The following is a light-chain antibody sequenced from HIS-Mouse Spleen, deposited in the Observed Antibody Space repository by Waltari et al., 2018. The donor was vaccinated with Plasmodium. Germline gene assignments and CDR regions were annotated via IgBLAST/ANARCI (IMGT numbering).Light chain of an antibody. J-gene: IGKJ1*01. CDR3: QQRSNWPRT. CDR2: DAS. CDR1: QSVSSY. Sequence: EIVLTQSPATLSLSPGERATLSCRASQSVSSYLAWYQQKPGQAPRLLIYDASNRATCIPARFSGSGSGTDFTLTISSREPEDFAVYYCQQRSNWPRTFGQGTKVEIK. V-gene: IGKV3-11*01.